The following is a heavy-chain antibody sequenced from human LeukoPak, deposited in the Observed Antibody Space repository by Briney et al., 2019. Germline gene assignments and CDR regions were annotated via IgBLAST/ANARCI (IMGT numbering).Heavy chain of an antibody. J-gene: IGHJ4*02. V-gene: IGHV6-1*01. D-gene: IGHD3-3*01. CDR2: TYYRSQQWHS. Sequence: SQTLSLTCAISGDSVSSIGASWNWIRQSPSRGLEWLGRTYYRSQQWHSDYAPSVKGRITLNPDTSKNQFSLHLNSMTPEDTAVYYCGRETDFGVVTNWGQGTLVTVPS. CDR1: GDSVSSIGAS. CDR3: GRETDFGVVTN.